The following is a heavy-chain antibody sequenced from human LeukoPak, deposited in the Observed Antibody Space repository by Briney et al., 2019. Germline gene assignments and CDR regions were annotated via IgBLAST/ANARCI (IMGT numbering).Heavy chain of an antibody. Sequence: GGSLRLSCAASGFTFSSSWMTWVRQAPGKGLEWVANIKEDGSEKYYVDSVKGRFAISRDNAKNSLYLQMNSLRAEDTAMYYCARDSGWFRFDYWGQGTLVTVSS. CDR3: ARDSGWFRFDY. J-gene: IGHJ4*02. CDR2: IKEDGSEK. D-gene: IGHD6-13*01. V-gene: IGHV3-7*03. CDR1: GFTFSSSW.